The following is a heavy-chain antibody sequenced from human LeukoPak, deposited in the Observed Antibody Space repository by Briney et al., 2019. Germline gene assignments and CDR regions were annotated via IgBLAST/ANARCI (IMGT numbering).Heavy chain of an antibody. CDR2: ISSSSSSI. J-gene: IGHJ4*02. D-gene: IGHD2-2*01. V-gene: IGHV3-48*01. CDR1: GFNLSIYS. CDR3: AKQRSEVPVAAANY. Sequence: GGSLRLSCAASGFNLSIYSMNWVRQAPGKGLEWVSYISSSSSSIYYADSVKGRFTISRDNAKNSLYLQMNSLRAEDTAVYYCAKQRSEVPVAAANYWGQGSLVTVSS.